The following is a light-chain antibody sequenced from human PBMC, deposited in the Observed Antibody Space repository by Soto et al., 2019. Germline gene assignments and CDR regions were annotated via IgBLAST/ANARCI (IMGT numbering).Light chain of an antibody. CDR3: QEYGSSPRK. J-gene: IGKJ1*01. V-gene: IGKV3-20*01. CDR1: QSVSSSY. Sequence: LVLTPSAGTLSLSPFYISEMSLLYSQSVSSSYLAWYQQKPGQATRLLIYGASSRATGIPDRFSGSGSGTDFTLTISRLEPEDFAVYYCQEYGSSPRKCGQGTKGDIK. CDR2: GAS.